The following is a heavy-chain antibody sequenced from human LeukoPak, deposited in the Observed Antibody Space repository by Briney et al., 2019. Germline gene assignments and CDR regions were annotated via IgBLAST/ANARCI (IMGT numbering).Heavy chain of an antibody. V-gene: IGHV3-21*01. J-gene: IGHJ5*02. CDR1: YS. Sequence: YSXXXXXXXPGXGLXWXSSISSSSYIYYSDSVKGRFTISRDNAKNSLYLQMNSLRAEDTAVYYCASFYDYVWGPRGWFDPWGQGTLVTVSS. CDR2: ISSSSYI. CDR3: ASFYDYVWGPRGWFDP. D-gene: IGHD3-16*01.